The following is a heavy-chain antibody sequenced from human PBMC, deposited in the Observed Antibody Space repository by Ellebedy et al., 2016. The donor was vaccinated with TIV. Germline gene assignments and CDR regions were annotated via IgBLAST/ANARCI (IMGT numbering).Heavy chain of an antibody. V-gene: IGHV1-69*13. D-gene: IGHD6-13*01. CDR2: IIPIFGTT. CDR3: ARGGYSRRWDKYRDFDY. J-gene: IGHJ4*02. Sequence: AASVKVSCKASGGTFSSYAISWVRQAPGQGLEWMGGIIPIFGTTNYAQKFQGRVTITADESTRTAYMDLSSLRSEDTAVYYCARGGYSRRWDKYRDFDYWGQGTPVTVSS. CDR1: GGTFSSYA.